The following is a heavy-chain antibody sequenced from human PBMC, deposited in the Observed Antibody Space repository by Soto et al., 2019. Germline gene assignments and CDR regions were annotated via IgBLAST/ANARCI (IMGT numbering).Heavy chain of an antibody. V-gene: IGHV3-23*01. CDR3: ARAFSSWPGYFDD. CDR2: IGDGGAGS. J-gene: IGHJ4*02. CDR1: GFTISNNA. D-gene: IGHD2-2*01. Sequence: EVQLLESGGRLVRPGGSLRLSCTASGFTISNNAMSWVRQAPGKGLQWVSSIGDGGAGSYYADSVTGRFTISRDSSKNTLYLQVTSLRDEDTAVYYCARAFSSWPGYFDDSGQRTLVTVSS.